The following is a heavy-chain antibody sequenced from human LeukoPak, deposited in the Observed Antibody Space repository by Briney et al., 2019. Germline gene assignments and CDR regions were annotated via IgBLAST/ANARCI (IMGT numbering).Heavy chain of an antibody. CDR3: VRYVVSGSGIYYFDY. CDR1: SGSIRSYY. J-gene: IGHJ4*02. CDR2: INYSGST. Sequence: SETLSLTCTVPSGSIRSYYWSWIRQPPGKGREWIASINYSGSTYYNPSLKSRVTISVDTSKNQFSLKLSSVTAADTAVFYCVRYVVSGSGIYYFDYWGQGTLVTVSS. D-gene: IGHD3-10*01. V-gene: IGHV4-59*05.